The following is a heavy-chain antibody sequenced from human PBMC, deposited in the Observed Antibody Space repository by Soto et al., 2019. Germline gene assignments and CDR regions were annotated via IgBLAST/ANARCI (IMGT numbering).Heavy chain of an antibody. CDR2: IYRSGST. V-gene: IGHV4-38-2*02. J-gene: IGHJ4*02. CDR3: ARDGEWQLPYDY. D-gene: IGHD2-15*01. CDR1: GYSISSGYY. Sequence: SETLSLTCVVSGYSISSGYYWDWIRQPPGKGLEWIGNIYRSGSTYYNPSLKSRVTISVDTSKNQFSLKLSSVTAADTAVYYCARDGEWQLPYDYWGLGTLVTVSS.